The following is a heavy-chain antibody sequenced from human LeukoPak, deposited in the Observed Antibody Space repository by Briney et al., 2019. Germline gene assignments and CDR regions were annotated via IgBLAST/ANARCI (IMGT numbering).Heavy chain of an antibody. J-gene: IGHJ4*02. D-gene: IGHD3-22*01. CDR1: GGSISSYY. CDR3: ARASKYYYDSSGYYPFDS. V-gene: IGHV4-59*01. CDR2: IYYSGST. Sequence: PSETLSLTCTVSGGSISSYYWSWIRQPPGKGLEWIGYIYYSGSTNYNPSLKSRVTISVDTSKNPFSLKLSSVTAAEPAVYYCARASKYYYDSSGYYPFDSWGQGTLVTVSS.